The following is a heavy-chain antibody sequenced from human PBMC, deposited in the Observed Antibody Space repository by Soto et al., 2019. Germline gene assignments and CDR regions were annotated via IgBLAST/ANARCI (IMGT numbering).Heavy chain of an antibody. CDR2: IWYDGSNK. J-gene: IGHJ5*02. D-gene: IGHD2-2*02. V-gene: IGHV3-33*01. CDR1: GFTFSSYG. CDR3: ARDRGCSSTSCYTDNWFDP. Sequence: LRLSCAASGFTFSSYGMHWVRQAPGKGLEWVAVIWYDGSNKYYADSVKGRFTISRDNSKNTLYLQMNSLRAEDTAVYYCARDRGCSSTSCYTDNWFDPWGQGTLVTVSS.